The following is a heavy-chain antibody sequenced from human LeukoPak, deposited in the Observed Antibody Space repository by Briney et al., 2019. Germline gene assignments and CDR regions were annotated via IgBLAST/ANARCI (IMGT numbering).Heavy chain of an antibody. J-gene: IGHJ6*03. CDR2: ISGSGGST. D-gene: IGHD6-13*01. V-gene: IGHV3-23*01. CDR3: AKSAAYSSSWFPLNYYYYYYMDV. Sequence: PGGSLRLSCAASGFTFSSYGMSWVRQAPGKGLEWVSAISGSGGSTYYADSVKGRFTISRDNSKNTLYLQMNSLRAEDTAVYYCAKSAAYSSSWFPLNYYYYYYMDVWGKGTTVTISS. CDR1: GFTFSSYG.